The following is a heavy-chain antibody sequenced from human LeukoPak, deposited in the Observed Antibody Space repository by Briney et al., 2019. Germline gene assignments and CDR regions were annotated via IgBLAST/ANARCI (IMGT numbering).Heavy chain of an antibody. CDR1: GYTFTSYA. J-gene: IGHJ4*02. V-gene: IGHV1-2*02. CDR2: INPNSGGT. CDR3: AKVTYYYGSGSYYNPYYFDY. Sequence: GASVKVSCKASGYTFTSYAMNWVRQAPGQGLEWMGWINPNSGGTNYAQKFQGRVTMTRDTSISTAYMELSRLRSDDTAVYYCAKVTYYYGSGSYYNPYYFDYWGQGTLVTVSS. D-gene: IGHD3-10*01.